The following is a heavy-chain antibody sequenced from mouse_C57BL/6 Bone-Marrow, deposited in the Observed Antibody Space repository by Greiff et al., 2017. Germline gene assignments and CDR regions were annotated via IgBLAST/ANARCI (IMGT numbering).Heavy chain of an antibody. CDR3: ARGGYDAWFAY. CDR1: GYAFSSSW. CDR2: IYPGDGDT. D-gene: IGHD2-2*01. V-gene: IGHV1-82*01. Sequence: QVQLQQSGPELVKPGASVTISCKASGYAFSSSWMNWVKQRPGKGLEWIGRIYPGDGDTNYNGKFKGKATLTGDKSSSTAYMQLISLTSKDSAVYFCARGGYDAWFAYWGQVTLVTVSA. J-gene: IGHJ3*01.